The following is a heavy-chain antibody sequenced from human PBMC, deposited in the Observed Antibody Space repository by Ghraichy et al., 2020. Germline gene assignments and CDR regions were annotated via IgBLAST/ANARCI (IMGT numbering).Heavy chain of an antibody. V-gene: IGHV1-8*03. CDR2: MSPNSGNT. J-gene: IGHJ6*02. CDR3: ARLITMIPGVPNDGMDV. D-gene: IGHD3-10*01. CDR1: GYTFTNYD. Sequence: ASVKVSCKASGYTFTNYDINWVRQATGQGLEWMGWMSPNSGNTGYAQKFQGRVTITRNTSISPAYMELNSLRSEDTDVYYCARLITMIPGVPNDGMDVWGQGTTVTVSS.